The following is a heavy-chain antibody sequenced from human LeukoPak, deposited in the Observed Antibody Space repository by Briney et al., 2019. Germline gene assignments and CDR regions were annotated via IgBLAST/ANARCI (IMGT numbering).Heavy chain of an antibody. CDR2: IYYSGST. V-gene: IGHV4-59*01. J-gene: IGHJ4*02. Sequence: SETLSLTCTVSGGSISSYYWSWIRQPPGKGLEWIGYIYYSGSTNYNPSLKSRVTISVDTSKSQFSLKLSSVTAADTAVYYCARGRYGDYDDYWGQGTLVTVSS. CDR1: GGSISSYY. D-gene: IGHD4-17*01. CDR3: ARGRYGDYDDY.